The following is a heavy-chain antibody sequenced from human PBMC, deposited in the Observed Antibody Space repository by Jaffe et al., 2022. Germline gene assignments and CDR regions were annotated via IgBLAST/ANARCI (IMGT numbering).Heavy chain of an antibody. Sequence: EVQLVESGGGLVQPGGSLRLSCAASGFTFSSYWMSWVRQGPGKGLEWVANIKQDGSETYYVDSVEGRFTISRDNAKNSLYLQVNSLRAEDTAIYYCARDRYASGWGYSNVLFDYWGQGTLVTVSS. J-gene: IGHJ4*02. D-gene: IGHD6-19*01. CDR2: IKQDGSET. CDR3: ARDRYASGWGYSNVLFDY. V-gene: IGHV3-7*05. CDR1: GFTFSSYW.